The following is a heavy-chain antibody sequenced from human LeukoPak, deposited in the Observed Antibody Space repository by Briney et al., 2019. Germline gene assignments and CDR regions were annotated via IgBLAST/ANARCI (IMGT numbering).Heavy chain of an antibody. D-gene: IGHD3-22*01. CDR3: ARDTNYYDSRTHFYYYYMDV. J-gene: IGHJ6*03. CDR2: VYYSGTT. V-gene: IGHV4-59*11. Sequence: SETLSLTCTVSGGSISGHYWNWIRRPPGKGLEWIGYVYYSGTTNYNPSLKSRVTISVDTSKNHFSLKLSSVTAADTAVYYCARDTNYYDSRTHFYYYYMDVWGKGTTVTVSS. CDR1: GGSISGHY.